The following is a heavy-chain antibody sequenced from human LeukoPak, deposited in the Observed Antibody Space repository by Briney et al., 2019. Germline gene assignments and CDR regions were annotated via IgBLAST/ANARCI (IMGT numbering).Heavy chain of an antibody. V-gene: IGHV1-3*04. CDR3: AREPWGSSRWLKTLDY. D-gene: IGHD6-19*01. J-gene: IGHJ4*02. CDR1: GYTFTSHS. Sequence: ASVKVSCKASGYTFTSHSIHWVRQAPGQRLEWMGWINTGDGDIKYSQSFQGRVTFTRDTSASAAYMELSSLRFEDTAVYYCAREPWGSSRWLKTLDYWGQGTLLIVSS. CDR2: INTGDGDI.